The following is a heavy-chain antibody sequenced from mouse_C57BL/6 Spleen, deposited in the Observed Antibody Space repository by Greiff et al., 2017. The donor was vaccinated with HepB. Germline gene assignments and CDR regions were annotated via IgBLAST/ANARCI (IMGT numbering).Heavy chain of an antibody. CDR1: GYTFTDYY. Sequence: VHLVESGAELVRPGASVKLSCKASGYTFTDYYINWVKQRPGQGLEWIARIYPGSGNTYYNEKFKGKATLTAEKSSSTAYMQLSSLTSEDSAVYFCARGGAQAMDYWGQGTSVTVSS. D-gene: IGHD3-2*02. J-gene: IGHJ4*01. CDR3: ARGGAQAMDY. V-gene: IGHV1-76*01. CDR2: IYPGSGNT.